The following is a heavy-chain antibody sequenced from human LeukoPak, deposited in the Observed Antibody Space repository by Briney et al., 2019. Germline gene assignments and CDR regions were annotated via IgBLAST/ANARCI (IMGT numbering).Heavy chain of an antibody. CDR1: GFTFSSYS. CDR3: ARGPTYYDSSGYYSVY. Sequence: GGSLRLSCAAPGFTFSSYSMNWVRQAPGKGLEWVSSISSSSSYIYYADSVKGRFTISRDNAKNSLYLQMNSLRAEDTAVHYCARGPTYYDSSGYYSVYWGQGTLVTVSS. CDR2: ISSSSSYI. V-gene: IGHV3-21*01. J-gene: IGHJ4*02. D-gene: IGHD3-22*01.